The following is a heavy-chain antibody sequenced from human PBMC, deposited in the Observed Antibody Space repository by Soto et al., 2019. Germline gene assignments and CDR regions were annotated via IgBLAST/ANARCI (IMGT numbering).Heavy chain of an antibody. D-gene: IGHD3-10*01. J-gene: IGHJ4*02. Sequence: QVQLVQSGAEVKKPGASVKVSCKASGYTFTGYYMHWVRQAPGQGLEWMGWINPNSGGTNYAQKFQGWVTMTRDTSISTAYMELSRLRSDDTAVYYCARESEGITMVRGVIYYWGQGTLVTVSS. CDR2: INPNSGGT. CDR1: GYTFTGYY. CDR3: ARESEGITMVRGVIYY. V-gene: IGHV1-2*04.